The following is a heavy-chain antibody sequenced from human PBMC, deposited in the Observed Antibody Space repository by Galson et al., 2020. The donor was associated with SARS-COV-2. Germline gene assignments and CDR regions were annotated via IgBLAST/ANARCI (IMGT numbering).Heavy chain of an antibody. CDR1: GGSVSSATYY. D-gene: IGHD1-26*01. CDR3: VSLLNRGSYQRPSIDY. J-gene: IGHJ4*02. V-gene: IGHV4-61*01. Sequence: ASETLSLTCTVSGGSVSSATYYWRWIRQSPEKGLEWIGYIYYSGTTNYNPSLKTRVTISVDPSKNRFSLRLTSVTAADTALYYCVSLLNRGSYQRPSIDYWCQGTLVTVSS. CDR2: IYYSGTT.